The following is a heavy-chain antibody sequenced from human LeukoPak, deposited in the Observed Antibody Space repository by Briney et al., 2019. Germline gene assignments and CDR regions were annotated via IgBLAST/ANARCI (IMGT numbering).Heavy chain of an antibody. Sequence: PSETLSLTCTVSGGSISSSSYYWGWIRQPPGKGLEWIGSIYYSGSTYYNPSLKSRVTISVDTSKNQFSLKLSSVTAADTAVYYCARDKGYSYGKTLDYWGQGTLVTVSS. D-gene: IGHD5-18*01. CDR3: ARDKGYSYGKTLDY. CDR1: GGSISSSSYY. J-gene: IGHJ4*02. V-gene: IGHV4-39*07. CDR2: IYYSGST.